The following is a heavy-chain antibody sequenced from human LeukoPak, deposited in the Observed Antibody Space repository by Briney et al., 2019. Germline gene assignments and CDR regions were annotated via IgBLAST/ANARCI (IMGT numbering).Heavy chain of an antibody. CDR3: ARDWEYSSSALRIY. D-gene: IGHD6-6*01. Sequence: GGSLRLSCAASGFTFSSYWMSWVRQAPGKGLERVANIKQDGSEKYYVDSVKGRFTISRDNAKNSLYLQMNSLRAEDTAVYYCARDWEYSSSALRIYWGQGTLVTVSS. CDR2: IKQDGSEK. V-gene: IGHV3-7*01. J-gene: IGHJ4*02. CDR1: GFTFSSYW.